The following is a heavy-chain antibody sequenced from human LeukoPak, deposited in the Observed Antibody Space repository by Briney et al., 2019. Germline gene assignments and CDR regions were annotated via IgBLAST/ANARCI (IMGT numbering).Heavy chain of an antibody. CDR1: GFTFSSYG. V-gene: IGHV3-30*18. J-gene: IGHJ4*02. Sequence: PGGSLRLSCAASGFTFSSYGMHWVRQAPGKGLEWVAVISYDGSNKYYADSVKGRFTISRDNSKNTLYLQMNSLRAEDTAVYYCAKDRSPGYFDYWGQGTLVTVSS. D-gene: IGHD1-26*01. CDR2: ISYDGSNK. CDR3: AKDRSPGYFDY.